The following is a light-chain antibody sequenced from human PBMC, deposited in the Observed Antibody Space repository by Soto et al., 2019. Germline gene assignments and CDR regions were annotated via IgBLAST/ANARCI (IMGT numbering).Light chain of an antibody. CDR1: QSVSSVY. J-gene: IGKJ1*01. V-gene: IGKV3-20*01. CDR3: QQYGSSPRT. Sequence: EIVLTQSPDTLSLSPGQRATLSCRASQSVSSVYLAWYQQKPGQAPRLLIYRASTRATGVPDRFSGSESETDFTLTISRLEPEDSAVYYCQQYGSSPRTFGQGTKVEIK. CDR2: RAS.